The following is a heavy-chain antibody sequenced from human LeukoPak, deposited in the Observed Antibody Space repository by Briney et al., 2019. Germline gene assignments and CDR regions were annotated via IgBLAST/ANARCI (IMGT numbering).Heavy chain of an antibody. CDR3: ARLRYYDSSGYTFDN. D-gene: IGHD3-22*01. Sequence: PSETLSLTCTVSGGAITSSIYYFSWVRQPPGKGLECIGYIYYSGTTYYSPSLKSRVTMSVDTSQNQFSLKLRSVTAADTAAYYCARLRYYDSSGYTFDNWGHGTLVTVSS. J-gene: IGHJ4*01. V-gene: IGHV4-30-4*01. CDR1: GGAITSSIYY. CDR2: IYYSGTT.